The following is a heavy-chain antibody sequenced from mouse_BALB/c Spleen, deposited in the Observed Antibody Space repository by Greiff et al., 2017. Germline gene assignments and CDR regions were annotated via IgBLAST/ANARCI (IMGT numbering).Heavy chain of an antibody. CDR1: GYTFSSYW. CDR2: ILPGSGST. V-gene: IGHV1-9*01. D-gene: IGHD2-10*02. CDR3: ERKYGNYGDYYAMDY. J-gene: IGHJ4*01. Sequence: VQLVESGAELMKPGASVKISCKATGYTFSSYWIEWVKQRPGHGLEWIGEILPGSGSTNYNEKLKGKSTFTADTSSNTAYMQLSSLTSEDSAVYYCERKYGNYGDYYAMDYWGQGTSGTVSS.